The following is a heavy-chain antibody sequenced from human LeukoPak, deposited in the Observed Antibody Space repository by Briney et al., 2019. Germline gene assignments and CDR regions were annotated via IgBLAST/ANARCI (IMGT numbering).Heavy chain of an antibody. J-gene: IGHJ4*02. Sequence: ASVTVSCKTSGYTFINYNINWVRQATGQGLEWLGWVNPRNGNAGYLQKFQGRLTIARDTSKDTVYMDLDSLTSEDTAVYYCARGVPIGYCSYGVCYPPYYFDYWGQGTLVTVSS. CDR3: ARGVPIGYCSYGVCYPPYYFDY. D-gene: IGHD2-8*01. CDR2: VNPRNGNA. CDR1: GYTFINYN. V-gene: IGHV1-8*02.